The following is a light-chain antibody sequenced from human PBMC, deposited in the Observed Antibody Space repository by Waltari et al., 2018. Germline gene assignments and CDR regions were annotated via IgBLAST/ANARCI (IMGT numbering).Light chain of an antibody. V-gene: IGLV2-23*02. CDR2: GVT. Sequence: SALTQPASVSGSLGQSIPISCSGSTSDVGSGNLVPWYQQFPGTVPKLIIYGVTKRPSGVSSRFSGSKSGNMASLTISGLQPEDEADYYCCSYRIGSTPGVFGGGTKVTVL. CDR1: TSDVGSGNL. CDR3: CSYRIGSTPGV. J-gene: IGLJ3*02.